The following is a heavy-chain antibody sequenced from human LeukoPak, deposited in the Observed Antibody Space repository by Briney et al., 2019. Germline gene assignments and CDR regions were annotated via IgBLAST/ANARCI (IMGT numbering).Heavy chain of an antibody. CDR3: ARVYSLGWEPTVYDAFDI. D-gene: IGHD1-26*01. J-gene: IGHJ3*02. CDR2: IYYSGST. Sequence: SETLSLTCTVSGGSISSYYWSWIRQPPGKGLEWIGYIYYSGSTNYNPSLKSRVTISVDTSKNQFSLKLSSVTAADTAVYYCARVYSLGWEPTVYDAFDIWGQGTMVTVSS. V-gene: IGHV4-59*01. CDR1: GGSISSYY.